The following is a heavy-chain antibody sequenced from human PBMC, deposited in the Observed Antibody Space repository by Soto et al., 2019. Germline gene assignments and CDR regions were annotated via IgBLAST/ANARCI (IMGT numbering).Heavy chain of an antibody. V-gene: IGHV4-34*01. CDR3: ARVERGTATTVVDAFDI. CDR1: GGFVTSCSYY. D-gene: IGHD1-1*01. J-gene: IGHJ3*02. Sequence: QVQLQQWGAGLLKPSETLSLTCAVYGGFVTSCSYYWSWIRQPPGKGLEWIGEMSHSGGTHFNPSRKSRVTIAVDTSKNQLTLKMSSVTAADTAVYSCARVERGTATTVVDAFDIWGQGKMVTVSS. CDR2: MSHSGGT.